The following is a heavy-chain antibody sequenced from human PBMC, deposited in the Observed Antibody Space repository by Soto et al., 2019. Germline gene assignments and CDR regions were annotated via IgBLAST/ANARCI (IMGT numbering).Heavy chain of an antibody. Sequence: LRLSCAASGFTFSNFVMHWVRQAPGKGLEWVAATSYDGKNKDHADSVKGRFTISRDNSKNTLYLQMNSLRHEDTAVYFCARERAIAATGIFYYWGQGTLVTVSS. D-gene: IGHD6-13*01. J-gene: IGHJ4*02. CDR3: ARERAIAATGIFYY. CDR1: GFTFSNFV. V-gene: IGHV3-30*04. CDR2: TSYDGKNK.